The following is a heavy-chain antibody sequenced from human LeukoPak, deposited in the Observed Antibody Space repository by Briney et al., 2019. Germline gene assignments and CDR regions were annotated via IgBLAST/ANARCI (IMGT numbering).Heavy chain of an antibody. D-gene: IGHD2-2*01. Sequence: SETLSLTCTVSGGSISSSSYYWGWIRQPPGKGLEWIGSIYYSGSTYYNPSLKSRVTISVDTSNTKFSLKLSSVTAADTAVYYCARHTKGYCSSTSCYYYYYMDVWGKGTTVTVSS. CDR2: IYYSGST. V-gene: IGHV4-39*01. CDR1: GGSISSSSYY. CDR3: ARHTKGYCSSTSCYYYYYMDV. J-gene: IGHJ6*03.